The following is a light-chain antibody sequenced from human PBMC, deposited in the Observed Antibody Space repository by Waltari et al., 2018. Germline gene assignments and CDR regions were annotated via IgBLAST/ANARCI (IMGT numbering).Light chain of an antibody. CDR1: QNVFFSSNHKNY. V-gene: IGKV4-1*01. J-gene: IGKJ1*01. CDR3: QQYYGTPPT. CDR2: WAS. Sequence: DIVMTQSPDSLAVSLGERASINCKFIQNVFFSSNHKNYLAWYQQKPGQPPKLLIYWASTRESGVPDRFSGSGSGTDFTLTISSLQAEDVAVYYCQQYYGTPPTFGQGTKVEIK.